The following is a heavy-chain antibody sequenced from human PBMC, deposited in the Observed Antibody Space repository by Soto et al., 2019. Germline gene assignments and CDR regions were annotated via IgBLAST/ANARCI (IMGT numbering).Heavy chain of an antibody. CDR3: ARDRGYPDSFDI. CDR2: INGDGNTT. Sequence: EVQLVESGGGLIQPGESLRLSCAASGFPFGPFYMHWVRQAPGKGLEWVSHINGDGNTTVYADSVKGRFTISRDNAKNTLYLQMTSLRAEDTAVYYCARDRGYPDSFDIWGQGTMVTVSS. V-gene: IGHV3-74*01. CDR1: GFPFGPFY. D-gene: IGHD2-2*01. J-gene: IGHJ3*02.